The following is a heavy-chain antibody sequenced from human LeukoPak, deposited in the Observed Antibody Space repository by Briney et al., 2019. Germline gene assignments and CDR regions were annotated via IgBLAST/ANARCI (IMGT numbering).Heavy chain of an antibody. CDR3: ATNGPGIAVAGYVDY. CDR1: GFTFSGYA. CDR2: ISYDGSND. J-gene: IGHJ4*02. V-gene: IGHV3-30-3*01. D-gene: IGHD6-19*01. Sequence: GGSLRLSCAAPGFTFSGYAMHSVRQAPGKGLEWVAVISYDGSNDYYADSVKGRFTISRDNSKNTLYLQMNSLRAEDTAVYYCATNGPGIAVAGYVDYWGQGTLVTVSS.